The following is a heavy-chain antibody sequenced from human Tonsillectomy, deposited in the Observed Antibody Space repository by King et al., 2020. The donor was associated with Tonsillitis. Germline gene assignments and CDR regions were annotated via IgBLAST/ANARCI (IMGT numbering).Heavy chain of an antibody. J-gene: IGHJ4*02. Sequence: QLQESGPGLVKPSETLSLTCTVSGGSITSSSYYWGWIRQPPGKGLEWIGSFYYSGSTNYNPSLKSRVTISVDTSKNQISLKLSSVNAADTAVYYFARLRRGYSNRNVLGFSDYWGQGTLVTVSS. V-gene: IGHV4-39*01. D-gene: IGHD4-11*01. CDR3: ARLRRGYSNRNVLGFSDY. CDR1: GGSITSSSYY. CDR2: FYYSGST.